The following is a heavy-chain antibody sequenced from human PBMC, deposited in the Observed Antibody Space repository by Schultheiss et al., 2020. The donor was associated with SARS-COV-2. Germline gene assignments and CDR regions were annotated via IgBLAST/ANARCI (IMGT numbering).Heavy chain of an antibody. Sequence: GGSLRLSCAASGFTFDDYAMHWVRQAPGKGLEWVSAIGTAGDTYYPGSVKGRFTISRDNSKNTLYLQMNSLRAEDTAVYYCAREGDGYNAGAAFDIWGQGTMVTVSS. D-gene: IGHD5-24*01. CDR3: AREGDGYNAGAAFDI. CDR2: IGTAGDT. V-gene: IGHV3-13*01. CDR1: GFTFDDYA. J-gene: IGHJ3*02.